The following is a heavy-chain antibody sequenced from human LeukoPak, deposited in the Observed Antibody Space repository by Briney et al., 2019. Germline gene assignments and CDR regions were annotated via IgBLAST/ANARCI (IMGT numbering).Heavy chain of an antibody. CDR1: GYTFTSYA. CDR2: INAGNGNT. V-gene: IGHV1-3*01. Sequence: GASVKVSCKASGYTFTSYAMHWVRQAPGQRLEWMGWINAGNGNTKYSQKFQGRVTITRDTSASTAYMELSSLRSEDTAVYYCARVRSITMIVGVDAFDIWGQGTMVTVSS. CDR3: ARVRSITMIVGVDAFDI. J-gene: IGHJ3*02. D-gene: IGHD3-22*01.